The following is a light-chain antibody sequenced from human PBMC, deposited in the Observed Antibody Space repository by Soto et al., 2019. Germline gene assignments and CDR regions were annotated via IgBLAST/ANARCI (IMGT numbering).Light chain of an antibody. J-gene: IGKJ5*01. CDR2: DAS. Sequence: EILLTQSPAIVSLSPGERATISCRASQSVSSYLAWYQQKPCQAPRLLIYDASNRATGIPARFSGSGSGTDFTLTIRSLEPEDFAVYYCQQRSNWITGGQGTRLEIK. CDR3: QQRSNWIT. V-gene: IGKV3-11*01. CDR1: QSVSSY.